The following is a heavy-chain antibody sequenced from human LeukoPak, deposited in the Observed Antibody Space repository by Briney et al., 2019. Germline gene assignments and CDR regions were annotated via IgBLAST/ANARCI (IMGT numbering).Heavy chain of an antibody. CDR1: GFTFSSYW. Sequence: GGSLRLSCAASGFTFSSYWMSWVRQAPGKGLEWVANIKQDGSEKYYVDSVKGRFTISRDNAKNSLYLQMNSLRSEDTAVYYCARGDEWLSVDYYYYYMDVWGKGTTVTVSS. CDR3: ARGDEWLSVDYYYYYMDV. D-gene: IGHD3-3*01. V-gene: IGHV3-7*03. J-gene: IGHJ6*03. CDR2: IKQDGSEK.